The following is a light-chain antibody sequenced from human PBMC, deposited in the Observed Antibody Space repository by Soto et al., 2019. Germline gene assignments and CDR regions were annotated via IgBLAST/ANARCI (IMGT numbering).Light chain of an antibody. V-gene: IGKV1-33*01. J-gene: IGKJ5*01. CDR2: DES. CDR1: QDISNY. CDR3: QKYDNLPIT. Sequence: DFQMTQSPSSLSASLGDSVTITCQASQDISNYLNWYQQKTGKAPKLLIYDESNLETGVPSRFSGSGSGTDFTFTISSLQPEDIATYYCQKYDNLPITFGQGTRLEIK.